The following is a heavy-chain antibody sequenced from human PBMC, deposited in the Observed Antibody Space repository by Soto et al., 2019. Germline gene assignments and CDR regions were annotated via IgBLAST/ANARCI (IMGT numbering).Heavy chain of an antibody. D-gene: IGHD4-17*01. V-gene: IGHV4-39*01. J-gene: IGHJ4*02. Sequence: QLQLQESGPGLVKPSETLSLTCTVSGGSISTNSHYWGWIRQPPGKGLEWIASIHYDGRTYYNPPLKSRVAVALDPSRNQFSLNLISVTAADTAMYYCARHLGIYGDWAFGYWGQGTLVTFSS. CDR3: ARHLGIYGDWAFGY. CDR1: GGSISTNSHY. CDR2: IHYDGRT.